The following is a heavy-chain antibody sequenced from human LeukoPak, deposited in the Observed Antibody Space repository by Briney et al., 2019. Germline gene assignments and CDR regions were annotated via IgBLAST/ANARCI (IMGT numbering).Heavy chain of an antibody. CDR2: IIPILGIA. J-gene: IGHJ4*02. CDR3: ARAAPYKLTDY. D-gene: IGHD1-1*01. CDR1: GGTFSSYA. Sequence: SVKVSCKASGGTFSSYAISWVRQAPGQGLEWMGRIIPILGIANYAQKFQGRVTITADKSTSTAYMELSSLRSEDTAVYYCARAAPYKLTDYRGQGTLVTVSS. V-gene: IGHV1-69*04.